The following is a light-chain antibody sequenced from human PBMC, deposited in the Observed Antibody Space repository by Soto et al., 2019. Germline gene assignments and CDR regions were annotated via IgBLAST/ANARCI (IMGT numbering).Light chain of an antibody. Sequence: QTVVTQEPSLTVSPGGTVTLTCASSTGAVTSGYYPNWFQQKPGQAPRALIYSTINKHSWTPARFSGSLLGGKAALTLSGVPAADEAGFYWLLYTWGAVVFGGGTKLTVL. CDR3: LLYTWGAVV. J-gene: IGLJ2*01. CDR2: STI. V-gene: IGLV7-43*01. CDR1: TGAVTSGYY.